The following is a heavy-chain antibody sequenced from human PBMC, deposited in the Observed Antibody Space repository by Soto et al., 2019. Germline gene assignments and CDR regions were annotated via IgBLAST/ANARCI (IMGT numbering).Heavy chain of an antibody. CDR3: ARDYGHDCSGGRCYFYF. CDR2: ITPIFGTA. V-gene: IGHV1-69*01. D-gene: IGHD2-15*01. J-gene: IGHJ4*02. CDR1: GGTFSSYA. Sequence: QVQLVQSGAEVKKPGSSVKVSCKASGGTFSSYAISWVRQAPGQGLEWMGGITPIFGTANYAQKFQGRATITADESTSTAHMELSSLRSEDTAVYYCARDYGHDCSGGRCYFYFWGQGTLVTVSS.